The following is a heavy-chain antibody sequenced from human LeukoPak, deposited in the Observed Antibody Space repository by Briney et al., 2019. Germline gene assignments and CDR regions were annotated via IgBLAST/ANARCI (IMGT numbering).Heavy chain of an antibody. CDR3: ARDSQPPPYYYDSSGYLSPVDY. CDR1: GFTFSSYA. J-gene: IGHJ4*02. D-gene: IGHD3-22*01. V-gene: IGHV3-30-3*01. CDR2: ISYDGSNK. Sequence: GRSLRLPCAASGFTFSSYAMHWVRQAPGKGLEWVAVISYDGSNKYYADSVKGRFTISRDNSKNTLYLQMNSLRAEDTAVYYCARDSQPPPYYYDSSGYLSPVDYWGQGTLVTVSS.